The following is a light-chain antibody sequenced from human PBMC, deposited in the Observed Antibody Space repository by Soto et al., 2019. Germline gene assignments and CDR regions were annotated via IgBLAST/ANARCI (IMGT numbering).Light chain of an antibody. CDR2: GAS. CDR3: QRYGSSRLT. CDR1: ESVSHNY. J-gene: IGKJ4*01. Sequence: EIVLTQSPGPLPLSPGERATLSHRASESVSHNYLAWYQQRSGQAPRLVIYGASSRASAVPDRCSGSVSGADFTLTIRRLQPEDFAVYYCQRYGSSRLTFGGGTKVDIK. V-gene: IGKV3-20*01.